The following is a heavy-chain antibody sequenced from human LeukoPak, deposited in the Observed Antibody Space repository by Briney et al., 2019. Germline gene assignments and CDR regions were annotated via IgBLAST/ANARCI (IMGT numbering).Heavy chain of an antibody. D-gene: IGHD3-10*01. Sequence: GGSLRLSCAASGFTFSSYAMSWGRQAPGKGLEWVSAISGSGGSTYYADSVKGRFTISRDNSKNTLYLQMNSLRAEDTAVYYCAKDSGGVLWFVDFDPGYWGQGTLVTVSS. CDR3: AKDSGGVLWFVDFDPGY. CDR1: GFTFSSYA. CDR2: ISGSGGST. J-gene: IGHJ4*02. V-gene: IGHV3-23*01.